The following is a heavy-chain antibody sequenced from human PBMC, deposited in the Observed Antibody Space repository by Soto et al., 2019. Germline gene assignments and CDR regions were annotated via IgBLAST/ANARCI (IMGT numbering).Heavy chain of an antibody. J-gene: IGHJ6*02. CDR2: ISAYNVNT. CDR1: GYTFTSYG. V-gene: IGHV1-18*01. Sequence: GASVKVSWQDSGYTFTSYGISWVRQAPGQGLEWMGWISAYNVNTNYEQQPQGRATMPTXTXXTXXXMXLXSRRSDGTAVDYCARDRYSSSWGYYYGMDDWG. CDR3: ARDRYSSSWGYYYGMDD. D-gene: IGHD6-13*01.